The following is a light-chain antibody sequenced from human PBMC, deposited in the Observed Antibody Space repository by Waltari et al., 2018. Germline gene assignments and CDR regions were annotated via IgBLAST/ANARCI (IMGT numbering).Light chain of an antibody. CDR2: DAS. CDR1: QSVSSF. Sequence: EIVLTQSPATLSLSPGERDTLSCRASQSVSSFLAWFQQKPGQAPRLLIFDASKRATDIPARFSATGSGTDFTLTISSLEPEDFAVYYCQQRSNWPSLSFGGGTKVEIK. CDR3: QQRSNWPSLS. J-gene: IGKJ4*01. V-gene: IGKV3-11*01.